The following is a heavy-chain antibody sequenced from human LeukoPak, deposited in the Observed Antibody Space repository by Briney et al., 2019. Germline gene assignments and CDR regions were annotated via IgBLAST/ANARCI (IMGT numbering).Heavy chain of an antibody. CDR2: INHSGSS. CDR1: GEPVTFHY. D-gene: IGHD6-19*01. Sequence: SETLSLTCGAVGEPVTFHYWSWIRQPPGKGLEWIAEINHSGSSNYNPSLKSRVTISVDTSSNLFFLKLSSVTAADTAVYHCASHSSGRGPSRYWGQGTLVTVSS. CDR3: ASHSSGRGPSRY. V-gene: IGHV4-34*01. J-gene: IGHJ4*02.